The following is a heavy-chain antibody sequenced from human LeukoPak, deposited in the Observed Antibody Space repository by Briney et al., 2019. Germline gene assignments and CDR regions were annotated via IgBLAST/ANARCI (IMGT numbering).Heavy chain of an antibody. CDR2: IYYSGST. D-gene: IGHD6-19*01. CDR1: GGSISSYY. V-gene: IGHV4-59*01. Sequence: SETLSLTCTVSGGSISSYYWSWIRQPPGKGLEWVGYIYYSGSTNYNPSLKSRVTISVDTSKNQFSLKLSSVTAADAAVYYCARSPDLIAVAGTFDYWGQGTLVTVSS. J-gene: IGHJ4*02. CDR3: ARSPDLIAVAGTFDY.